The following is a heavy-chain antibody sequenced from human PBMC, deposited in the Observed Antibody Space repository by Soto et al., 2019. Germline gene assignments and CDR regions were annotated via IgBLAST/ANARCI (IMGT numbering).Heavy chain of an antibody. CDR3: ARDPLWFGEFYYYMDV. D-gene: IGHD3-10*01. J-gene: IGHJ6*03. V-gene: IGHV1-69*08. CDR2: IIPILGIA. CDR1: GGTFSSYT. Sequence: QVQLVQSGAEVKKPGSSVKVSCKASGGTFSSYTISWVRQAPGQGLEWMGRIIPILGIANYAQKFQGRVTITADKFTSTAYMELSSLRSEDTAVYYCARDPLWFGEFYYYMDVWGKGTTVTVSS.